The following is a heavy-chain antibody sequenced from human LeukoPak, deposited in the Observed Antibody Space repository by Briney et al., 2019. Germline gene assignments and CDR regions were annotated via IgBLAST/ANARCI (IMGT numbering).Heavy chain of an antibody. CDR2: VSGFNGKT. CDR1: GYTFSSHG. Sequence: ASVKVSCKASGYTFSSHGISWVRQAPGQGLEWMGWVSGFNGKTNYAQNLQGRVTMTTDTSTSTAYMELRSLRSDDTAVYYCERDGDSGYDSFDWFDPWGQGTLVTVSS. D-gene: IGHD5-12*01. V-gene: IGHV1-18*01. CDR3: ERDGDSGYDSFDWFDP. J-gene: IGHJ5*02.